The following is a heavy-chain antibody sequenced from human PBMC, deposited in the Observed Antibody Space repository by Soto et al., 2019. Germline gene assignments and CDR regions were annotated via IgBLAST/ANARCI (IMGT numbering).Heavy chain of an antibody. CDR2: IYYSGST. CDR1: GGSISSSSYY. V-gene: IGHV4-39*01. CDR3: ARHTIAVAEDYFDY. D-gene: IGHD6-19*01. J-gene: IGHJ4*02. Sequence: SETLSLTCTVSGGSISSSSYYWGWIRQPPGKGLEWIGSIYYSGSTYYNPSLKSRVTISVDTSKNQFSLKLSSVTAADTAVYYCARHTIAVAEDYFDYWGQ.